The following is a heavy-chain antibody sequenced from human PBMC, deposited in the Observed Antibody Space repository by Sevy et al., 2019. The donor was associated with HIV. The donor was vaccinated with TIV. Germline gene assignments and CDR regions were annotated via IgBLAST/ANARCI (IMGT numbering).Heavy chain of an antibody. CDR1: GFTFSNAW. V-gene: IGHV3-15*01. CDR2: IKSKTDGGTT. J-gene: IGHJ6*02. Sequence: GGSLRLSCAASGFTFSNAWMSWVRQAPGKGLEWVGRIKSKTDGGTTDYAAPVKGRFTISRDDSKNTLYLQMNSLKTADTAVYYCTTDPISDILTGYYYYYGMDVWGQGTTVTVSS. D-gene: IGHD3-9*01. CDR3: TTDPISDILTGYYYYYGMDV.